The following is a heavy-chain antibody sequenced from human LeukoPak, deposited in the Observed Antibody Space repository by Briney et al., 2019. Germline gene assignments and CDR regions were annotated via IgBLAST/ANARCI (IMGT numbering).Heavy chain of an antibody. CDR2: ISSSSSYI. CDR3: ARTPAEDYYYMDV. D-gene: IGHD2-2*01. Sequence: GGSLRLSCAASGFTFSSYSMNWIRQAPGKGLEWVSSISSSSSYIYYADSVKGRFTISRDNAKNSLYLQMNSLRAEDTAVYYCARTPAEDYYYMDVWGKGTTVTVSS. J-gene: IGHJ6*03. CDR1: GFTFSSYS. V-gene: IGHV3-21*01.